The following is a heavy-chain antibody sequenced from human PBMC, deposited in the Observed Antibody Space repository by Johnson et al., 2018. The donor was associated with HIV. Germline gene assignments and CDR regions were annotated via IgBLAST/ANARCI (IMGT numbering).Heavy chain of an antibody. CDR3: ARVIEGYVESSGHDAFDI. Sequence: VQLVESGGGLVQPGGSLRLSCAASGFTFSSYWMSWVRQAPGKGLEWVANIKQDGSEKYYVDSVKGRFTISRDNAKNTLYLQMNSLRAEDTAVYYCARVIEGYVESSGHDAFDIWGQGTMVTVSS. CDR2: IKQDGSEK. D-gene: IGHD3-22*01. CDR1: GFTFSSYW. J-gene: IGHJ3*02. V-gene: IGHV3-7*01.